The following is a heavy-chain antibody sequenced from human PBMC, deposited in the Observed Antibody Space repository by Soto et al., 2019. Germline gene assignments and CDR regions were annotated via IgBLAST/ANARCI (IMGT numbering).Heavy chain of an antibody. V-gene: IGHV3-23*01. J-gene: IGHJ4*02. Sequence: EVQLLESGGGLVQPGGSLRLSCAASGFTFSSYAMSWVRQAPGKGLEWVSAISGSGGSTYYADSVKGRFTIYRDNSKHTLYLQMNSLRAEDPAVYYCAKDYYCDYLAYYWGQGTLVTVSS. CDR2: ISGSGGST. CDR1: GFTFSSYA. D-gene: IGHD4-17*01. CDR3: AKDYYCDYLAYY.